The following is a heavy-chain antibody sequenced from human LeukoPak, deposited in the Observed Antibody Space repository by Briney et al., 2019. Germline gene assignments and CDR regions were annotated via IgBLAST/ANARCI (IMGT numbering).Heavy chain of an antibody. CDR1: GFTFDDCG. J-gene: IGHJ3*02. Sequence: GRSLRLSCAASGFTFDDCGMSWVRQAPGKGLEWVSGINWNGGSTGYADSVKGRFTISRDSAKNSLYLQMNSLRAEDTALYHCARVSSYGLNDGFDMWGQGTMVTVSS. CDR2: INWNGGST. D-gene: IGHD5-18*01. CDR3: ARVSSYGLNDGFDM. V-gene: IGHV3-20*01.